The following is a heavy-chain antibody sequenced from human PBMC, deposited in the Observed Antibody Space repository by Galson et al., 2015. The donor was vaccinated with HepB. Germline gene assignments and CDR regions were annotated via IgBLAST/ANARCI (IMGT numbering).Heavy chain of an antibody. Sequence: SLRLSCAASGYTLSNYAMHWVRQAPGKGLEWVAVISYDGSNKYYADYVKGRFTISRDNSRNTLYLQMNSLRAEDTAVYYCARDIYPATVASYYSYAMDVWGQGTTVTVSS. CDR2: ISYDGSNK. V-gene: IGHV3-30*04. D-gene: IGHD4-23*01. J-gene: IGHJ6*02. CDR1: GYTLSNYA. CDR3: ARDIYPATVASYYSYAMDV.